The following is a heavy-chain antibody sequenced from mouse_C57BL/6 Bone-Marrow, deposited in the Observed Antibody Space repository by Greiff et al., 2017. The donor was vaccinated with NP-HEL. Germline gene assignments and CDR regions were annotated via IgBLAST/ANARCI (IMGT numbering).Heavy chain of an antibody. V-gene: IGHV1-26*01. CDR2: INPNNGGT. D-gene: IGHD2-3*01. CDR3: ARWVGYYPPYAMDY. CDR1: GYTFTDYY. J-gene: IGHJ4*01. Sequence: EVQLQQSGPELVKPGASVKISCKASGYTFTDYYMNWVKQSHGKSLEWIGDINPNNGGTSYNQKFKGKATLTVDKSSSTAYMELRSLTSEDSAVYYCARWVGYYPPYAMDYWGQGTSVTVSS.